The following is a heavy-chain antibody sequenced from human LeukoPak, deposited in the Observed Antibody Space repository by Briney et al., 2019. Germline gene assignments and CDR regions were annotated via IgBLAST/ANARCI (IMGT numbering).Heavy chain of an antibody. J-gene: IGHJ6*03. CDR2: IKQVGSEK. V-gene: IGHV3-7*01. CDR1: GFTFSSYW. CDR3: ARVAAAGTGICVNFYYSMDI. Sequence: PGGSLRLSCAASGFTFSSYWMSWVRQAPGKGLEWVANIKQVGSEKYYVHSAKGRFTISRDNAKNSLYLQMNSMRAEDTAVYYCARVAAAGTGICVNFYYSMDIWGKGTTVTISS. D-gene: IGHD6-13*01.